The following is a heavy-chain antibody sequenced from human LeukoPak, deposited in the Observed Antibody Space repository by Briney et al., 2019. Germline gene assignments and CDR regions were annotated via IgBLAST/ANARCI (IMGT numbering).Heavy chain of an antibody. Sequence: GGSLRLSCAASGFTFSSYSMNWVRQAPGKGLEWVSYISSSSSTIYYADSVKARFTISRDNAKNSLYLQMNSLRAEDTAVYYCARDFGGSFGYWGQGTLVTVSS. V-gene: IGHV3-48*01. CDR3: ARDFGGSFGY. D-gene: IGHD1-26*01. J-gene: IGHJ4*02. CDR2: ISSSSSTI. CDR1: GFTFSSYS.